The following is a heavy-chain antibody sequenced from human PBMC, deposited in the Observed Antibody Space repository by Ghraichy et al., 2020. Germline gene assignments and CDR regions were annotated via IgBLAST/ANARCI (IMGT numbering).Heavy chain of an antibody. V-gene: IGHV3-53*01. J-gene: IGHJ6*02. Sequence: GESLNISCAASGVSVSSNQMSWVRQAPGKGLEWVAILYSDGSAFYADTVRGRFTISRDDSRNTLYLQMNSLRAEDTAVYYCARDRRYCGNNCYLYYYYGMDLWGLGTTVTVSS. CDR1: GVSVSSNQ. CDR3: ARDRRYCGNNCYLYYYYGMDL. CDR2: LYSDGSA. D-gene: IGHD2-21*01.